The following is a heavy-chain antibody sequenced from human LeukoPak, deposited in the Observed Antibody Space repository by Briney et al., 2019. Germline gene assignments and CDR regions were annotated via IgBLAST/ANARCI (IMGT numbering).Heavy chain of an antibody. V-gene: IGHV4-59*01. Sequence: PSETLSLTCTVSGDSIRSSYWSWIRQPPGKGLEWIGFIYIGCYNYNRSLKSRVTISVETSKNQFSLKLKSVTAADTAVYYCARGGYYGSGNDFRFDPWGQGTLVTVSS. CDR1: GDSIRSSY. CDR2: IYIGCY. CDR3: ARGGYYGSGNDFRFDP. J-gene: IGHJ5*02. D-gene: IGHD3-10*01.